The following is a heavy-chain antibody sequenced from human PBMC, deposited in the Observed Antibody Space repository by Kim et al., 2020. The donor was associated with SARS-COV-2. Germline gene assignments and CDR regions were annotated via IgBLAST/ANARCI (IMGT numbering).Heavy chain of an antibody. D-gene: IGHD3-10*01. J-gene: IGHJ4*02. Sequence: SETLSLTCTVSGGSISSYYWSWIRQPPGKGLEWIGYIYYSGSTNYNPSLKSRVTISVDTSKNQFSLKLSSVTAADTAVYYCARGNKYGSGSYYSTVLDYWGQGTLVTVSS. CDR1: GGSISSYY. CDR2: IYYSGST. V-gene: IGHV4-59*01. CDR3: ARGNKYGSGSYYSTVLDY.